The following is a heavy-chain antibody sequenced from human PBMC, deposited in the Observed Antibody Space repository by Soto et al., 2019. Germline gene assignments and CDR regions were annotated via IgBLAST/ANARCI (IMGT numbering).Heavy chain of an antibody. CDR3: AKNHIAPGEAPYYFDY. V-gene: IGHV3-30*18. J-gene: IGHJ4*02. Sequence: WGSLRLSCSASGFTFSSYGMHWCRQAPGKGLEWVAVISYDGSNKYYADSVKGRFTISRDNSKNTLYLQMNSLRAEDTAVYYCAKNHIAPGEAPYYFDYWGQGTLVTV. D-gene: IGHD4-17*01. CDR1: GFTFSSYG. CDR2: ISYDGSNK.